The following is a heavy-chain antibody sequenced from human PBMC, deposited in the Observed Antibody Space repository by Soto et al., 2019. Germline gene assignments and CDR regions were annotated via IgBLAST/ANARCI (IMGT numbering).Heavy chain of an antibody. V-gene: IGHV4-30-4*01. J-gene: IGHJ6*02. CDR2: IYYSGDT. CDR1: GGSIISGDYY. Sequence: SETLSLTCTVSGGSIISGDYYWSWIRQTPGKGLEWIGYIYYSGDTNYNPSLKSRVIISVDTSKNQFSLKLSSVTAADTAVYYCARGGALLYGVNPDSYYPMDVWGHGTTVPVSS. D-gene: IGHD4-17*01. CDR3: ARGGALLYGVNPDSYYPMDV.